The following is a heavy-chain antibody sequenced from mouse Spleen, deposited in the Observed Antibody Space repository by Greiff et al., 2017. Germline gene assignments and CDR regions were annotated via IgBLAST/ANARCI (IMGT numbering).Heavy chain of an antibody. J-gene: IGHJ3*01. Sequence: QVQLQQSGAELAKPGASVKLSCKASGYTFTSYWMHWVKQRPGQGLEWIGYINPSSGYTKYNQKFKDKATLTADKSSSTAYMQLSSLTYEDSAVYYFAKNGYDDGAWFAYWGEGALVTVAA. CDR3: AKNGYDDGAWFAY. D-gene: IGHD2-2*01. CDR2: INPSSGYT. CDR1: GYTFTSYW. V-gene: IGHV1-7*01.